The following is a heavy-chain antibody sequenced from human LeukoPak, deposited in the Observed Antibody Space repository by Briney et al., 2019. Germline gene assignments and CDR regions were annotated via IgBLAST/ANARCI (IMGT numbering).Heavy chain of an antibody. D-gene: IGHD3-10*01. Sequence: GGSLGLSCAASGFTFSSYSMNWVRQAPGKGLEWVSSISSSSSYIYYADSVKGRFTISRDNAKNSLYLQMNSLRAEDTAVYYCAREPLVRGVSFDYWGQGTLVTVSS. CDR2: ISSSSSYI. CDR1: GFTFSSYS. V-gene: IGHV3-21*01. CDR3: AREPLVRGVSFDY. J-gene: IGHJ4*02.